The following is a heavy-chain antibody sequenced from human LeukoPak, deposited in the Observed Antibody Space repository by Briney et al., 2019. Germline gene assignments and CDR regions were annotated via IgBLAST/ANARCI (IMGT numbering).Heavy chain of an antibody. V-gene: IGHV3-9*01. J-gene: IGHJ6*02. Sequence: PGRSLRLSCVASGLSFDDFAMHWVRQAPGKGLEWVPVISWNSNSIAYADSVKGRFIISRDNAKNSVYLQMNSLKTEDTALYFCVKDIREDGGSWDEEGFSYYYYGLDVWGQGTTVVVSS. CDR1: GLSFDDFA. CDR2: ISWNSNSI. CDR3: VKDIREDGGSWDEEGFSYYYYGLDV. D-gene: IGHD3-16*01.